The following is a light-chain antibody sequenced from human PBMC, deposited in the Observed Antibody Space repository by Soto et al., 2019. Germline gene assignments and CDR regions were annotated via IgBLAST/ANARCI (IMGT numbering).Light chain of an antibody. Sequence: EVVLTQPPVTLSLSPGERATLSCRAGQSLTNSFIAWYQQKPGQAPRLLIYDTSSRASGIPDRFSGSGSGTDFTLTISRLETEDFAVFYCQQYGTSEIIFGQGTRLEI. CDR3: QQYGTSEII. J-gene: IGKJ5*01. V-gene: IGKV3-20*01. CDR1: QSLTNSF. CDR2: DTS.